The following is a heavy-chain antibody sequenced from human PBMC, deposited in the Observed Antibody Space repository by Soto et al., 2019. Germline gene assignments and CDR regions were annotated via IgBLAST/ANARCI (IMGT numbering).Heavy chain of an antibody. D-gene: IGHD3-9*01. CDR2: ISGSGGST. CDR3: AKGINILTGPPTPDAFDI. J-gene: IGHJ3*02. V-gene: IGHV3-23*01. Sequence: GGSLRLSCAASGFTFSSYAMSWVRQAPGKGLEWVSAISGSGGSTYYADSVKGRFTISRDNSKNTLYLQMNSLRAEDTAVYYCAKGINILTGPPTPDAFDIWGQGTMVTVSS. CDR1: GFTFSSYA.